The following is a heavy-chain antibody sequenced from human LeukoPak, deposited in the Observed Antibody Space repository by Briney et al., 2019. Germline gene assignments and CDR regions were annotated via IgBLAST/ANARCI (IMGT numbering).Heavy chain of an antibody. CDR3: ARSYGGRFDY. CDR2: IYYSGST. Sequence: ASETLSLTCTVSGGSISSHYWSWIRQPPGKGLEWIGYIYYSGSTNYNPSLKSRVTISVDTSKNQFSLKLSSVTAADTAVYYCARSYGGRFDYWGQGTLVTVSS. J-gene: IGHJ4*02. CDR1: GGSISSHY. V-gene: IGHV4-59*11. D-gene: IGHD4-23*01.